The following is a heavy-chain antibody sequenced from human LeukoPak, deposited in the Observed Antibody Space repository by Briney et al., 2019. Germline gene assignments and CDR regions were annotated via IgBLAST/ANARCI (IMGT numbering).Heavy chain of an antibody. Sequence: GGSLRLSCAASGFTFSSYWMSWVRQAPGKGLEWVANIKQDGSEKYYVDSVKGRFTISRDNAKNSLYLQMNSLRAEDTAVYYCARDGTGKTRTKDYYYYYYMDVWGKGTTVTVSS. V-gene: IGHV3-7*01. J-gene: IGHJ6*03. D-gene: IGHD1/OR15-1a*01. CDR2: IKQDGSEK. CDR3: ARDGTGKTRTKDYYYYYYMDV. CDR1: GFTFSSYW.